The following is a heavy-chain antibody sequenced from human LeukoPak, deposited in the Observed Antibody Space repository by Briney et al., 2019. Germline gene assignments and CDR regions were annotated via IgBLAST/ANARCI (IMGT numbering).Heavy chain of an antibody. D-gene: IGHD3-10*01. CDR3: AKAGNYGSGSYSDY. CDR2: ISGSGGST. J-gene: IGHJ4*02. Sequence: GGSLRLSCAASGFTFSSYAMSWVRQAPGKGLEWVSAISGSGGSTYYADSVKGRFTISRDNSKNTLYLQMNSLRAEDTAVYYCAKAGNYGSGSYSDYWGQGTLVTVSS. V-gene: IGHV3-23*01. CDR1: GFTFSSYA.